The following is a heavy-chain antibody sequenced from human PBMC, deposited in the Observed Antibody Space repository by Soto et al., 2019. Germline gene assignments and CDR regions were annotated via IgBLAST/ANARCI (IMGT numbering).Heavy chain of an antibody. D-gene: IGHD2-21*02. CDR1: GFTFSDYY. V-gene: IGHV3-11*01. Sequence: QVQLVESGGGLVKPGGSLRLSCAASGFTFSDYYMNWIHQAPGKGLEWVSYISGSGSTLYYADSVEGRFTISRDNAKNSLYLQMNSLRAEDTAVYYCARDPDGDPFLGMDVWGKGTTVTVSS. CDR2: ISGSGSTL. J-gene: IGHJ6*03. CDR3: ARDPDGDPFLGMDV.